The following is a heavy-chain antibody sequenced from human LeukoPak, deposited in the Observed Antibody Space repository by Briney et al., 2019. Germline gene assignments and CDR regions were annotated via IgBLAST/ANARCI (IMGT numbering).Heavy chain of an antibody. Sequence: PGGSLRLSCAASGFTFSSYGMNWGCQAPGKGLEWVSGISGSGGSTYNADSVKGRFTISRDNSKNTLYLQMNSLRVEDTAVYYCVRLAVVSWSVSRCPVFNSWGQGTLVTVSS. CDR2: ISGSGGST. CDR3: VRLAVVSWSVSRCPVFNS. D-gene: IGHD3-3*01. V-gene: IGHV3-23*01. CDR1: GFTFSSYG. J-gene: IGHJ4*02.